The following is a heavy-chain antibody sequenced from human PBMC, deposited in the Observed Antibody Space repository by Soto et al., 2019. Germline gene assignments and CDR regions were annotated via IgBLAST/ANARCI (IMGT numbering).Heavy chain of an antibody. CDR3: ARDLYPLAYYFDY. V-gene: IGHV1-18*01. CDR2: ISGHNGNT. J-gene: IGHJ4*02. CDR1: GYTFTNHG. Sequence: QVQLVQSGAEVKKPGASVKVSCKASGYTFTNHGISWVRQAPGQGLEWLGWISGHNGNTKYAPRLQGRVTMTTDTSTSTAYMELRSLKSDDTAVYYCARDLYPLAYYFDYWGQGTLVTFSS.